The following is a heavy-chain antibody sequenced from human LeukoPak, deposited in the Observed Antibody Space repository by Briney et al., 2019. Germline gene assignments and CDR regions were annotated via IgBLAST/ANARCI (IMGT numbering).Heavy chain of an antibody. V-gene: IGHV1-18*04. CDR2: ISAYNGNT. CDR1: GYTFTTYG. Sequence: APVKVSCKASGYTFTTYGISWVRQAPGQGLEWMGWISAYNGNTNYAQKLQGRVTMTTDTSTSTAYMELRSLRSDDTAVYYCARIYSYGNGVYYFDYWDQGTLVTVSS. D-gene: IGHD5-18*01. CDR3: ARIYSYGNGVYYFDY. J-gene: IGHJ4*02.